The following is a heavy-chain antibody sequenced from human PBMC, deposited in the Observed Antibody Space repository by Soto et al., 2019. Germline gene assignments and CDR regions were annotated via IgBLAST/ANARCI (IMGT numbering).Heavy chain of an antibody. Sequence: PSETLSLTCAVYGGTFSSYYWNWTRQSPGKGLEWIGDINYSGGTNYNPSLKSRVTISVDTSKNQFSLQLDSVTAADTAVYYCAKSYSGPFDPWGQGALVTVSS. CDR2: INYSGGT. V-gene: IGHV4-34*08. CDR3: AKSYSGPFDP. D-gene: IGHD6-25*01. J-gene: IGHJ5*02. CDR1: GGTFSSYY.